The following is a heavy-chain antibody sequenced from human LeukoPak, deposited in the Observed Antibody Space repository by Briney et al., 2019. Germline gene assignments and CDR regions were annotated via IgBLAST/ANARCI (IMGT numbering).Heavy chain of an antibody. CDR3: ARPMNEYDSSGFFHY. CDR2: IRYDGSNE. D-gene: IGHD3-22*01. V-gene: IGHV3-30*02. CDR1: GFSFSTYV. J-gene: IGHJ4*02. Sequence: GGSLRLSCAASGFSFSTYVLHWVRHTPGKGLEWVAFIRYDGSNEYYADSVKGRFTISRDNSKNTLHLQMNSLRVEDTAVYYCARPMNEYDSSGFFHYWGQGTLVTVSS.